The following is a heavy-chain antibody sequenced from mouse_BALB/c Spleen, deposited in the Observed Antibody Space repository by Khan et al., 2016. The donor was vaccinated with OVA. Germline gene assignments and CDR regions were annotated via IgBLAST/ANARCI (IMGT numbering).Heavy chain of an antibody. J-gene: IGHJ3*01. CDR3: TRFGYRFAY. CDR1: GYTFTSYW. CDR2: IYPGNSDT. V-gene: IGHV1-5*01. D-gene: IGHD2-2*01. Sequence: EVQLQQSGTVLARPGTSVKMSCKASGYTFTSYWMHWVKQRPGKGLEWIGAIYPGNSDTSYNQKLKGKATLTEVTYTSTAYMELSSLTNEDAADYYCTRFGYRFAYWGQGTLVTVSA.